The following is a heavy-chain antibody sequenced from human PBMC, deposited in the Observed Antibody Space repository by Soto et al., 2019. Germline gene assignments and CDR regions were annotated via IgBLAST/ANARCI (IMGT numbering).Heavy chain of an antibody. CDR2: IYHSGST. Sequence: SETLSLTCAVSGDSISRSYWWSLVRQLPGKGLEWIGEIYHSGSTIYNPSLQSRVTISVDRSKNQFSLKLSSVTAADTAVYYCATRPPGGPYFSVFDYWSPGTLVTV. J-gene: IGHJ4*02. CDR1: GDSISRSYW. D-gene: IGHD2-21*01. CDR3: ATRPPGGPYFSVFDY. V-gene: IGHV4-4*02.